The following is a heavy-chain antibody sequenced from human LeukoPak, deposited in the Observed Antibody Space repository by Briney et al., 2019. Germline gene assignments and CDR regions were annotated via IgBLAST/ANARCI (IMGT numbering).Heavy chain of an antibody. CDR3: ARGSGGVFDY. V-gene: IGHV4-34*01. J-gene: IGHJ4*02. Sequence: SETLSLTCAVYGGSFSGYYWSWIRQPPGKGLEWIGEINHSGSTNYNPSLKSRVTISVDTSKNQFSLKLSSVTAADTAVYYCARGSGGVFDYWGLGTLVTVSS. CDR2: INHSGST. D-gene: IGHD6-19*01. CDR1: GGSFSGYY.